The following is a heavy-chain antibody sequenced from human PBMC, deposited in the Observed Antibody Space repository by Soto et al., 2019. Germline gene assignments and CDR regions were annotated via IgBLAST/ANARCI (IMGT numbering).Heavy chain of an antibody. D-gene: IGHD2-21*02. Sequence: EVQLVESGGGLVQPGGSLKLSCAASGFTFSGSAMHWVRRASGKGLEWVGRIRSKANSYATAYAASVKSRFTIARDDSKNTAYLQMNSLKTEDTAVYYCTRSRVYGGNSEVDYWGQGTLVTVSS. CDR2: IRSKANSYAT. V-gene: IGHV3-73*02. J-gene: IGHJ4*02. CDR1: GFTFSGSA. CDR3: TRSRVYGGNSEVDY.